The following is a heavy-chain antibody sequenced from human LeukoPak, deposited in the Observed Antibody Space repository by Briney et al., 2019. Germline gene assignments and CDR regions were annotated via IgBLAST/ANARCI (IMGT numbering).Heavy chain of an antibody. Sequence: GGSLRLSCAASGFTFDDHGMHWVRQPPGKGLEWVSGITWNGGSVGYADSVKGRFTISRDNTKNLLFSYMDSLRAEDTAFYYCAKGEILGGLTGWPSKWGQGTLVTVST. D-gene: IGHD3-9*01. CDR2: ITWNGGSV. CDR1: GFTFDDHG. CDR3: AKGEILGGLTGWPSK. J-gene: IGHJ4*02. V-gene: IGHV3-9*01.